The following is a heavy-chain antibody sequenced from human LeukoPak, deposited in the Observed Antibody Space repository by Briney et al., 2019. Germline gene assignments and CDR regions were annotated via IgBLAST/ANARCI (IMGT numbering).Heavy chain of an antibody. CDR3: ARASLGTMVRGVIRYYYMDV. CDR1: GFTFNSYW. D-gene: IGHD3-10*01. Sequence: PGGSLRLSCAASGFTFNSYWMHWVRQGPGKGLVWVSRIDGDGSTTGYADSVRGRFTISRDNAKNTLYLQMNSLRAEDTAVYYCARASLGTMVRGVIRYYYMDVWGKGTAVTISS. J-gene: IGHJ6*03. V-gene: IGHV3-74*01. CDR2: IDGDGSTT.